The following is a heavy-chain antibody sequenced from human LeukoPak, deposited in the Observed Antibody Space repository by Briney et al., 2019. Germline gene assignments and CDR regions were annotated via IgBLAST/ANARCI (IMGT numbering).Heavy chain of an antibody. CDR3: VKDLVAASENVRGWYPMDY. J-gene: IGHJ4*02. D-gene: IGHD6-19*01. CDR2: ISWNGARI. Sequence: GGALRLSCAASGFTFAEYTMHWVRQAPGKGLEWVSLISWNGARIHYGDSVKGRFTISRDNSKNSLYLQMNSLRTEDTALYYCVKDLVAASENVRGWYPMDYWGQGTLVPVSS. CDR1: GFTFAEYT. V-gene: IGHV3-43*01.